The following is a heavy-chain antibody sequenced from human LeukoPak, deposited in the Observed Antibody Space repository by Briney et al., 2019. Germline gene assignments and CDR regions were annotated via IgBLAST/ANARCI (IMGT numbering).Heavy chain of an antibody. Sequence: ASVKVSCKASGYTFTSYYMHWVRQAPGQGLEWMGIINPSGGSTSYAQKFQGRVTMTRDTSTSTVYMELSSLRSEDTAVYYCARGSYYYDSGGSYFDYWGQGTLVTVSS. J-gene: IGHJ4*02. CDR3: ARGSYYYDSGGSYFDY. CDR2: INPSGGST. V-gene: IGHV1-46*01. D-gene: IGHD3-22*01. CDR1: GYTFTSYY.